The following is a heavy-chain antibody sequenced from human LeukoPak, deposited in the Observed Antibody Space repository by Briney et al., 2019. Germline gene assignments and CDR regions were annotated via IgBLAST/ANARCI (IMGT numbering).Heavy chain of an antibody. CDR2: IYYSGST. V-gene: IGHV4-39*07. CDR1: GGSISSSSYY. Sequence: SETLSLTCTVSGGSISSSSYYWGWIRQPPGKGLEWIGSIYYSGSTNYNPSLKSRVTISVDTSKNQFSLKLSSVTAADTAVYYCARVYGGVTWYFDLWGRGTLVTVSS. J-gene: IGHJ2*01. CDR3: ARVYGGVTWYFDL. D-gene: IGHD4-23*01.